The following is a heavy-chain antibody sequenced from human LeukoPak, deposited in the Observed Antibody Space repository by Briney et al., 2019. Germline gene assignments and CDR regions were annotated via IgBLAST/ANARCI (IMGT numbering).Heavy chain of an antibody. J-gene: IGHJ4*02. D-gene: IGHD3-3*01. CDR3: AKDSVYYDFWSGPDY. Sequence: GGSLRLSCAASGFTFSSYGMHWVRQAPGKGLEWVAFIRYDGSNKYYADSVKGRFTISRDNPKNTLYLQMNSLRAEDTAVYYCAKDSVYYDFWSGPDYWGQGTLVTVSS. V-gene: IGHV3-30*02. CDR1: GFTFSSYG. CDR2: IRYDGSNK.